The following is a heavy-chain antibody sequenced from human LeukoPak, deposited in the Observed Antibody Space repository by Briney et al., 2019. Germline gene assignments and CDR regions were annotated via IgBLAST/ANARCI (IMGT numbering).Heavy chain of an antibody. CDR2: ISGSGGST. D-gene: IGHD3-10*01. Sequence: GASLRLSCAASGFTFSSYAMSWVRQAPGKGLEWVSAISGSGGSTYYADSVKGRFTISRDNSENTLYLQMNSLRAEDTAVYYCAKVGVRGRGPWGQGTLVTVSS. CDR3: AKVGVRGRGP. CDR1: GFTFSSYA. V-gene: IGHV3-23*01. J-gene: IGHJ5*02.